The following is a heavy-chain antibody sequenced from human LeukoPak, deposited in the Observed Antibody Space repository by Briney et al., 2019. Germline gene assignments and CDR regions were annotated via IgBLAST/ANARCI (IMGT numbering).Heavy chain of an antibody. D-gene: IGHD3-22*01. CDR1: GYTFTSDG. CDR3: ARTPGMVVVKTFYCMDV. CDR2: IGTYEGNT. J-gene: IGHJ6*02. V-gene: IGHV1-18*01. Sequence: RATVKVSCKTSGYTFTSDGISWVRQAPGQGLEWMGWIGTYEGNTNYAQMFQGRVTMTTDTSTSTAYMELKNLRSDDTAVYYCARTPGMVVVKTFYCMDVWGQGTTVTVSS.